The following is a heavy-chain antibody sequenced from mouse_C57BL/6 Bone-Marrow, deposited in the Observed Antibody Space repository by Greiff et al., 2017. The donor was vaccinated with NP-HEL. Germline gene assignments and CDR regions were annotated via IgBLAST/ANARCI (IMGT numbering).Heavy chain of an antibody. V-gene: IGHV1-64*01. J-gene: IGHJ4*01. D-gene: IGHD1-1*01. CDR1: GYTFTSYW. Sequence: VQLQQPGAELVKPGASVKLSCKASGYTFTSYWMHWVKQRPGQGLEWIGMIHPNSGSTNYNEKFKSKATLTVDKSSSTAYMQLSSLTSEDSAVYYCARKIYYYGSSPYYYAMDYWGQGTSVTVSS. CDR2: IHPNSGST. CDR3: ARKIYYYGSSPYYYAMDY.